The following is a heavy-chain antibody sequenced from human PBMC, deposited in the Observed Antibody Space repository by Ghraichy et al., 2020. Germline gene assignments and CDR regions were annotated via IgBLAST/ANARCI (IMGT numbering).Heavy chain of an antibody. CDR3: ARDFRWGGGESLQH. Sequence: GSLRLSCTASGFTFGDYAVSWFRQAPGKGLEWVGFIRSKAYGGTTEFAASVKGRFTLSRDDSKSIAYLQMNSLKTEDTAVYYCARDFRWGGGESLQHWGPGTLFTVSS. J-gene: IGHJ1*01. D-gene: IGHD2-15*01. V-gene: IGHV3-49*03. CDR1: GFTFGDYA. CDR2: IRSKAYGGTT.